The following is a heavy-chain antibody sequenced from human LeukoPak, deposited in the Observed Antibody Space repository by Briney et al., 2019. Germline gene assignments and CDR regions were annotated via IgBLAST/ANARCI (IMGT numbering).Heavy chain of an antibody. CDR1: GFTFSSYG. J-gene: IGHJ4*02. CDR2: ISYDGSNK. V-gene: IGHV3-30*18. CDR3: AKGRDSGSYYDGVGSYFDY. Sequence: GGSLGLSCAASGFTFSSYGMHWVRQAPGKGLEWVAVISYDGSNKYYADSVKGRFTISRDNSKNTLYLQMNSLRAEDTAVYYCAKGRDSGSYYDGVGSYFDYWGQGTLVTVSS. D-gene: IGHD1-26*01.